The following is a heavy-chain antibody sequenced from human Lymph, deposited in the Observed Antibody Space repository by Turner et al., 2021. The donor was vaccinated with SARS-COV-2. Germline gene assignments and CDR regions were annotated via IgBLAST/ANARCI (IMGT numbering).Heavy chain of an antibody. CDR1: GFTVSSNY. V-gene: IGHV3-53*02. J-gene: IGHJ3*02. Sequence: EVQLVDTGGGLIQPGGSLSLSCAASGFTVSSNYMSWVRQAPGKGMEWVTVIYIGGTTYYADSVKGRFTISRDNSKNTLYLQMNSLRAEDTAVYYCARDLGPLAFDIWGQGTMVTVSS. CDR3: ARDLGPLAFDI. CDR2: IYIGGTT.